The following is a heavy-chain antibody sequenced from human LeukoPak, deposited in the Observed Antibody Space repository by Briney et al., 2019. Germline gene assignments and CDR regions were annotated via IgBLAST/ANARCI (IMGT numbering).Heavy chain of an antibody. CDR1: GGSSSGYY. CDR2: IYYSGST. J-gene: IGHJ5*02. Sequence: SETLSLTCTVSGGSSSGYYWGWIRQPPGKGLEWIGSIYYSGSTYYNPSLKSRVTISVDTSKNQFSLKLSSVTAADTAVYYCARRPSRGLRNNWFDPWGQGTLVTVSS. CDR3: ARRPSRGLRNNWFDP. V-gene: IGHV4-39*01. D-gene: IGHD3-10*01.